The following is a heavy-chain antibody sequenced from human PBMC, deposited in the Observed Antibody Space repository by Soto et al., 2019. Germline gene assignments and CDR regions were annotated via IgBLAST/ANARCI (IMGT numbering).Heavy chain of an antibody. D-gene: IGHD2-15*01. CDR2: IYNSGST. CDR1: GVSISSSY. CDR3: ARDRAFFSGRSCYSPPDYYCYMDV. V-gene: IGHV4-59*01. Sequence: QVQLQESGPGLVKPSETLSLTCTVSGVSISSSYWSWIRQPPGKGLEWIGYIYNSGSTNYNPSLKSRVTISVDTSKNPVSLGLSSVTAADTAVYYCARDRAFFSGRSCYSPPDYYCYMDVWGKGTTVTVS. J-gene: IGHJ6*03.